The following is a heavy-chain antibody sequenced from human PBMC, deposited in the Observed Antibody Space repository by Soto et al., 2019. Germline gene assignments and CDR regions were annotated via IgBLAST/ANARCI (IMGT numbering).Heavy chain of an antibody. D-gene: IGHD1-26*01. J-gene: IGHJ6*02. V-gene: IGHV1-69*06. CDR1: PGNFPSYV. CDR2: IIPIFGTA. Sequence: KGYCKVTPGNFPSYVISCVRHAPLQVLEGIGGIIPIFGTANYAQKFQGRVTITANTSTSTAYMELSSLRSEDTAVYYCARELPTLGNYYYGMDVWGQGTTVTVSS. CDR3: ARELPTLGNYYYGMDV.